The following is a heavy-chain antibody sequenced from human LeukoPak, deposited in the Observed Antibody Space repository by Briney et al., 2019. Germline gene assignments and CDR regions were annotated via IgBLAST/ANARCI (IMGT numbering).Heavy chain of an antibody. CDR3: ARGSLEMATILDY. J-gene: IGHJ4*02. CDR1: GYSFTSYW. Sequence: GESLKICCKGSGYSFTSYWIGWVHQMPGKGLEWMGIIYPGDSDTRYSPSFQGQVTISADKSISTAYLQWSSLKASDTATYYCARGSLEMATILDYWGQGTLVTVSS. CDR2: IYPGDSDT. D-gene: IGHD5-24*01. V-gene: IGHV5-51*07.